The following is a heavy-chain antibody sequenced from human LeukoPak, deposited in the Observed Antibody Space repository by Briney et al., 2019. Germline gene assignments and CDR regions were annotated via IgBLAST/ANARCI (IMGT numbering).Heavy chain of an antibody. CDR3: ARDEVGPFDY. V-gene: IGHV1-2*02. Sequence: GASVKVSCKASGYTFTDYYMHWVRQAPGQGLEWMGWFNPNSGGTKYAQNFQGRVTMTRDTSISTAYMELSSLRADDTAVYYCARDEVGPFDYWGQGTLVTVS. J-gene: IGHJ4*02. CDR1: GYTFTDYY. CDR2: FNPNSGGT. D-gene: IGHD1-26*01.